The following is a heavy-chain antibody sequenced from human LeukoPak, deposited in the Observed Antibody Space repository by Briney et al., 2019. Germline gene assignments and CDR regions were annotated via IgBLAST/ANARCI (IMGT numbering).Heavy chain of an antibody. Sequence: ASVKVSCKASGYTFTSYVIHWVRQAPGQRLEWMGWINAGNGNTKYSQEFQDRVTITRDASASTVYMELSSLRSGDMAVYYCARARYETRIWPKSRYDYYHYMDVWGKGTTVTVSS. CDR1: GYTFTSYV. V-gene: IGHV1-3*03. D-gene: IGHD2-15*01. CDR2: INAGNGNT. CDR3: ARARYETRIWPKSRYDYYHYMDV. J-gene: IGHJ6*03.